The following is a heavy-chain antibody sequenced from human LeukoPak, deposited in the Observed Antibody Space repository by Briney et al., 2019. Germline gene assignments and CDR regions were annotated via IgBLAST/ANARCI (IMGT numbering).Heavy chain of an antibody. CDR3: ARESLSVIVAFDY. CDR2: ISSSSSTI. CDR1: GFTFSSYS. J-gene: IGHJ4*02. Sequence: GGSLRLSCAASGFTFSSYSMTWVRQAPGKGLEWVSYISSSSSTIYYADSVKGRFTISRDNAKNSLYLQMNSLRDEDTAVYYCARESLSVIVAFDYWGQGTLVTVSS. V-gene: IGHV3-48*02. D-gene: IGHD2-21*01.